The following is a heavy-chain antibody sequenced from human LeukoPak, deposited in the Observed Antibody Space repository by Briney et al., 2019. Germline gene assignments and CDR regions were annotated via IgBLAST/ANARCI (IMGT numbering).Heavy chain of an antibody. CDR2: IIPIFGTA. V-gene: IGHV1-69*13. D-gene: IGHD6-13*01. CDR3: AGRYSSSLIGAFDI. Sequence: ASVKVSCKASGGTFSSYAISWVRQAPGQGLEWMGGIIPIFGTANYAQKFQGRVTITADESTSTAYMELSSLRSEDTAVYYCAGRYSSSLIGAFDIWGQGTMVTVSS. CDR1: GGTFSSYA. J-gene: IGHJ3*02.